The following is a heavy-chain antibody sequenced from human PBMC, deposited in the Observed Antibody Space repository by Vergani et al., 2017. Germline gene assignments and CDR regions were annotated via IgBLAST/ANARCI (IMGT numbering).Heavy chain of an antibody. CDR1: GASIRSSNYY. J-gene: IGHJ5*02. Sequence: QLQLQESGPGLVKPSATLSLTCSVSGASIRSSNYYWGWIRQPPGKGLEWIASIYYSGRTYYNPSFKSRVTISVDTSKNQFSLKLSYVTAADTAVYFCARHSTVEWLVKLGWIDPWGQGILVTVSS. V-gene: IGHV4-39*01. CDR3: ARHSTVEWLVKLGWIDP. CDR2: IYYSGRT. D-gene: IGHD6-19*01.